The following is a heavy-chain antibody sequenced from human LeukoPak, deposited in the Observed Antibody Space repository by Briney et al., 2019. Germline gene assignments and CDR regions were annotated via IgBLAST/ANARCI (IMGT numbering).Heavy chain of an antibody. CDR3: ARAGDYFDY. CDR1: GYRFTSYY. J-gene: IGHJ4*02. V-gene: IGHV1-46*01. Sequence: GASVKISCKASGYRFTSYYMHWVRQAPGQGLEWMGIINPSGGSPGYAQKFQGRVTMTSDTSTSTVYMELSSLRSEDTAVYYCARAGDYFDYWGQGTLVTVSS. CDR2: INPSGGSP.